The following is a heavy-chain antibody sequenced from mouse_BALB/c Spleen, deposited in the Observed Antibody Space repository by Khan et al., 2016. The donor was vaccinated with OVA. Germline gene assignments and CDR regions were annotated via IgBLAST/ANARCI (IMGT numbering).Heavy chain of an antibody. J-gene: IGHJ2*01. Sequence: VELVESGAELAKPGASVKMSCKASGYTFINYWILWVKQRPGQGLEWIGYINPSTGYTEYNQNFKAKATLTADKSSSPAYMQLSSLTSEDSAVYYCARRGLRWDFDYWGQGTTLTVSS. CDR2: INPSTGYT. V-gene: IGHV1-7*01. CDR1: GYTFINYW. D-gene: IGHD1-1*01. CDR3: ARRGLRWDFDY.